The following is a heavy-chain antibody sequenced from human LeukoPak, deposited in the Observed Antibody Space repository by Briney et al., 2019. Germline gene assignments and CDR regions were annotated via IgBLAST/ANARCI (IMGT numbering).Heavy chain of an antibody. CDR1: GGSISSYY. Sequence: SETLSLTCTVSGGSISSYYWSWIRQPPGKGLEWIGEINHSGSTNYNPSLKSRVTISVDTSKNQFSLKLSSVTAADTAVYYCARSLRPTTDIVATTWDWIGAEYYFDYWGQGTLVTVSS. CDR3: ARSLRPTTDIVATTWDWIGAEYYFDY. D-gene: IGHD5-12*01. V-gene: IGHV4-59*01. CDR2: INHSGST. J-gene: IGHJ4*02.